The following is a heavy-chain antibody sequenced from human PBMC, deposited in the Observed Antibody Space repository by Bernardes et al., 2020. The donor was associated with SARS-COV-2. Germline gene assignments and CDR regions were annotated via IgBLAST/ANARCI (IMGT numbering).Heavy chain of an antibody. D-gene: IGHD6-25*01. CDR2: IKHDGSEK. J-gene: IGHJ5*02. Sequence: GGSLRLSCAASGFTFSSYWMSWVRQAPGKGLEWVANIKHDGSEKYYVDSVTGRFTISSDNAKNSLYLQMNSLRAEDTAVYYCARDGQALGYSGGFMGFDPWGQGTLVTVSS. CDR3: ARDGQALGYSGGFMGFDP. CDR1: GFTFSSYW. V-gene: IGHV3-7*03.